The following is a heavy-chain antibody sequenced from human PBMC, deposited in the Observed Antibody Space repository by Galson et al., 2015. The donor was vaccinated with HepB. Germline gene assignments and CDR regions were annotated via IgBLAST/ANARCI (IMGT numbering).Heavy chain of an antibody. J-gene: IGHJ6*02. D-gene: IGHD3-10*01. CDR1: GFTFSSYW. V-gene: IGHV3-7*03. Sequence: SLRLSCAAYGFTFSSYWMNWVRQAPGKGLEWVAHINQDGSSKYYVDSVKGRFTISRDNAKDSVYLQLDSLRAEDTAVYYCARRISLVRGIITKPDYYYGMDVWGQGTTVTVAS. CDR2: INQDGSSK. CDR3: ARRISLVRGIITKPDYYYGMDV.